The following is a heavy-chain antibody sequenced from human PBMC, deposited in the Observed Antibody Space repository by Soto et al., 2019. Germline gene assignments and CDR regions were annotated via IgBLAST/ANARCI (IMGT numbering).Heavy chain of an antibody. D-gene: IGHD3-10*02. CDR2: INHSGST. CDR3: ARGRVYGLFECSGSYRCNWFDP. V-gene: IGHV4-39*07. CDR1: GGSIASSLYY. J-gene: IGHJ5*02. Sequence: PSETLSLTCTVSGGSIASSLYYWSWIRQPPGKGLEWIGEINHSGSTNYNTSLKSRVTISVDTSKNQFSLKLSSVTAADTAVYDCARGRVYGLFECSGSYRCNWFDPWGQGTLVTVSS.